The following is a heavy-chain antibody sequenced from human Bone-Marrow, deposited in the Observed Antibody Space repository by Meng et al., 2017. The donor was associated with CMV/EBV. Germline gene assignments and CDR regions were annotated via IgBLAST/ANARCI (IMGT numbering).Heavy chain of an antibody. J-gene: IGHJ6*02. CDR1: GGSISSGDYY. CDR3: ARGECSSTSCYTPPYYYYGMDV. D-gene: IGHD2-2*02. V-gene: IGHV4-30-4*08. Sequence: SETLSLTCTVSGGSISSGDYYWSWIRQPPGKSLEWIGYIYYSGSTYYNPSLKSRVTISVDTSKNQFSLKLSSVTAADTAVYYCARGECSSTSCYTPPYYYYGMDVWGQGTTVTVSS. CDR2: IYYSGST.